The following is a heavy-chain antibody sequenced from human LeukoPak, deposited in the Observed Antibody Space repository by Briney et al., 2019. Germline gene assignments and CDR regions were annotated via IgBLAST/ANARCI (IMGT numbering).Heavy chain of an antibody. Sequence: GGSLRLSCAASGFIFSSYAMSWVRQAPGKGLEWVSAISGSGGSTYYADSVKGRFTISRDNSKNTLYLQMNSLRAEDTAVYYCAKQYYYGSGSYRYYFDYWGQGTLVTVSS. D-gene: IGHD3-10*01. CDR1: GFIFSSYA. CDR2: ISGSGGST. V-gene: IGHV3-23*01. J-gene: IGHJ4*02. CDR3: AKQYYYGSGSYRYYFDY.